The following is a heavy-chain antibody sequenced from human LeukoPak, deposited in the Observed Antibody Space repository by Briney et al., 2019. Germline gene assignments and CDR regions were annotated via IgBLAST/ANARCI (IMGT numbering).Heavy chain of an antibody. CDR3: ASGIRDD. D-gene: IGHD1-14*01. CDR2: LYYSGST. Sequence: SGTLSLTCTVSGDSISSSSYYWGWIRQPPGKGLEWIGSLYYSGSTYYNPSLKSRVTISADTSQNQFSLRLTSVTAADTAVYYCASGIRDDWGQGTLVTVSS. CDR1: GDSISSSSYY. J-gene: IGHJ4*02. V-gene: IGHV4-39*01.